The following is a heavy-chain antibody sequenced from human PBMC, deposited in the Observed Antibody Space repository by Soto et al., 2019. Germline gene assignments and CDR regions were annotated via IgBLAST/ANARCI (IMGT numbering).Heavy chain of an antibody. J-gene: IGHJ6*03. CDR2: IPTSGGNT. CDR1: GFTFSTYA. CDR3: AGRYCTNGVCYTNYYYYIDV. D-gene: IGHD2-8*01. V-gene: IGHV3-23*01. Sequence: EVQLLESGGGLVQPGGSLRLSCAASGFTFSTYAMSWVRQAPGKGLEWVSTIPTSGGNTYYADSVQGRFTISRDNSKNTLYLQMNSLGAEDTAVYYCAGRYCTNGVCYTNYYYYIDVWGKGTTVTVSS.